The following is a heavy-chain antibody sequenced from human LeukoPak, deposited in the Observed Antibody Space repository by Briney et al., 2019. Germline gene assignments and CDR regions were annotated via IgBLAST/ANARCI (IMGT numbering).Heavy chain of an antibody. J-gene: IGHJ4*02. Sequence: PSETLSLTCTVSGGSINSYYWSWIRQPAGKGLEWIGRIYTSGSTNYTPSLKSRVTMSLDTSKNQFSLKLSSVTTADTAVYYCARGSSSSWYSHVDYWGQGTLVTVSS. V-gene: IGHV4-4*07. CDR2: IYTSGST. D-gene: IGHD6-13*01. CDR1: GGSINSYY. CDR3: ARGSSSSWYSHVDY.